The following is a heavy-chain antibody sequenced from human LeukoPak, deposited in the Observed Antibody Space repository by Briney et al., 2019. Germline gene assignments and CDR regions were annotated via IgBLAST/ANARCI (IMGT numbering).Heavy chain of an antibody. D-gene: IGHD6-19*01. CDR2: IYYTGST. V-gene: IGHV4-39*01. CDR3: ARRRGWYPVDY. Sequence: SETLSLTCNVSGGSISSSSYYWGWIRQPPGKGLEWVGTIYYTGSTYYNPSLKSRVTISVDTSKNQCSLKLSSVTAADTAVYYCARRRGWYPVDYWGQGTLVTVSS. J-gene: IGHJ4*02. CDR1: GGSISSSSYY.